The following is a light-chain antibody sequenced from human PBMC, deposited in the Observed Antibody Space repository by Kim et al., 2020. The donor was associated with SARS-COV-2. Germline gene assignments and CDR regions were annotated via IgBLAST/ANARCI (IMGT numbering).Light chain of an antibody. CDR3: GTWDSSLSGLV. CDR2: DNN. CDR1: SSNIGNNY. J-gene: IGLJ3*02. V-gene: IGLV1-51*01. Sequence: QSVLTQPPSVSAAPGQKVNISCSGSSSNIGNNYVSWYQQLPGTAPKLLIYDNNTRPSGIPDRFSDSKSGTSATLGITGLQTGDEADYYCGTWDSSLSGLVFCGGTQLTVL.